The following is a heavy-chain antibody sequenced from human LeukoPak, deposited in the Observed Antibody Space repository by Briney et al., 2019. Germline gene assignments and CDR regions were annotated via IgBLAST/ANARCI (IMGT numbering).Heavy chain of an antibody. D-gene: IGHD5-18*01. Sequence: SQTLSLTCAISGDSVSSNSAAWNWIRRSPSRGLEWLGRTYYRSKWYNDYAVSVKSRITINPDTSKNQFSLQLNSVTPEDTAVYYCAREGDTAMVNFDYWGQGTLVTVSS. J-gene: IGHJ4*02. V-gene: IGHV6-1*01. CDR2: TYYRSKWYN. CDR1: GDSVSSNSAA. CDR3: AREGDTAMVNFDY.